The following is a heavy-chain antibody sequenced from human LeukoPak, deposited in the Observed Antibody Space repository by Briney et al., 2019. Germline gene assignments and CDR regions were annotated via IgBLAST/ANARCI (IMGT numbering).Heavy chain of an antibody. D-gene: IGHD6-13*01. CDR2: IYYSGST. V-gene: IGHV4-31*03. Sequence: NPSQTLSLTCTVSGGSISSGGYYWSWIRQHPGKGLEWIGYIYYSGSTYYNPSLKSRVTISVDTSKNQFSLKLSSVTAADTAVYYCARAQSSSWSGDAFDIWGQGTMVTVSS. J-gene: IGHJ3*02. CDR1: GGSISSGGYY. CDR3: ARAQSSSWSGDAFDI.